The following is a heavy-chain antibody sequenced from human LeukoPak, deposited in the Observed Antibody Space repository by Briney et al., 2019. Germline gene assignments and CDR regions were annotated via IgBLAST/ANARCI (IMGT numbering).Heavy chain of an antibody. CDR3: AREKNYYYGMDV. CDR2: IYSGGST. J-gene: IGHJ6*02. Sequence: QPGGSLRLSCAASGFTVSSNYMSWVRQAPGKGLEWVSVIYSGGSTYYADSVKGRFTISRDNSKNTLYLQMNSLRAEDTAVYYCAREKNYYYGMDVWGQGPTVTVSS. CDR1: GFTVSSNY. V-gene: IGHV3-53*01.